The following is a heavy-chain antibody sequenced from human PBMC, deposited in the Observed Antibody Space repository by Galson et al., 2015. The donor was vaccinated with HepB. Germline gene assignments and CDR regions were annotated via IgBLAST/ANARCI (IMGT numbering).Heavy chain of an antibody. Sequence: SETLSLTCAVYGGSFSGYYWSWIRQPPGKGLEWIGEINHSGSTNYNPSLKSRVTISVDTSKNQFSLKLSSVTAADTAVYYCARGGVYGRDFDYWGQGTLVTVSS. V-gene: IGHV4-34*01. D-gene: IGHD2/OR15-2a*01. J-gene: IGHJ4*02. CDR1: GGSFSGYY. CDR3: ARGGVYGRDFDY. CDR2: INHSGST.